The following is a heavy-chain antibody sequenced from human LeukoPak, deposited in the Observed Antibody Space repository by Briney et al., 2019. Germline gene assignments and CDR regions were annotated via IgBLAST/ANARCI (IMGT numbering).Heavy chain of an antibody. CDR2: ISAYNGNT. J-gene: IGHJ5*02. CDR1: GYRFTIYG. CDR3: AREGYCSGGTCCSTMNWFDP. D-gene: IGHD2-15*01. Sequence: ASVTVSCKASGYRFTIYGITWVRQAPGQGLEWMGWISAYNGNTNYAQKLQGRVTLTTDTSTSTAYMELRSLRSDDTAVYYCAREGYCSGGTCCSTMNWFDPWGQGTLVTVSS. V-gene: IGHV1-18*01.